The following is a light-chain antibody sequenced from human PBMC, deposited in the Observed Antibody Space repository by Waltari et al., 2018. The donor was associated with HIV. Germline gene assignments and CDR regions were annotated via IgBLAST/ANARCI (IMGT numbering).Light chain of an antibody. CDR2: DDF. J-gene: IGLJ2*01. CDR3: QVWDITSDRVV. Sequence: SYVLTQPSSVSLAPGKTVTITCGGDNLGGKRVNWYQQKPGQAPLLVISDDFDRPSGIPERFSGSKSETTATLTISGVEAGDEADYYCQVWDITSDRVVFGGGTHLTVL. V-gene: IGLV3-21*04. CDR1: NLGGKR.